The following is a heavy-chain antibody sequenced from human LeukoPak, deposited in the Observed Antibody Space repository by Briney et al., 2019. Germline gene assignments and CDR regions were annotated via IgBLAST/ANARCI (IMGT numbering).Heavy chain of an antibody. CDR1: GGSFSSYY. Sequence: SETLSLTCIVSGGSFSSYYWSWIRQPPGKGLELIGYIFTSGFTNYNPSLESRVTISLDTSKNQFSLKPYSVTAADTAVYYCARLDTSDWAWYFDLWGRGSLVTVSS. CDR2: IFTSGFT. J-gene: IGHJ2*01. CDR3: ARLDTSDWAWYFDL. V-gene: IGHV4-4*09. D-gene: IGHD6-19*01.